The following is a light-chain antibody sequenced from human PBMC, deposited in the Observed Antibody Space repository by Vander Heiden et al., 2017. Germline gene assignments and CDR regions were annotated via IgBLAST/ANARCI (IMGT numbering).Light chain of an antibody. J-gene: IGKJ1*01. CDR2: DAS. V-gene: IGKV3-11*01. CDR3: QQRSNWPRT. Sequence: EIVLTQSPATLSLSPGERATLSCRASQRVSSSLAWYQQKPGQAPRLLIYDASNRATGIPARFSGSGSGTDFALPISSLEPEDFAVYYCQQRSNWPRTFGQGTKVEIK. CDR1: QRVSSS.